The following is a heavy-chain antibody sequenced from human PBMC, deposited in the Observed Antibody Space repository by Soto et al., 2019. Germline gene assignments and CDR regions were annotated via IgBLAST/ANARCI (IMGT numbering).Heavy chain of an antibody. Sequence: DVQLVESGGGLVQPGGSLRLSCAASGFTFSNYWMHWVRHAPGKGLVWVAYINRDASTIKYADSVKGRFTISRDNARNALYLQMNSLRGDDTAVYYCARDKWNYYNYYGMDVWGQGTRVTVS. J-gene: IGHJ6*02. D-gene: IGHD1-20*01. V-gene: IGHV3-74*03. CDR2: INRDASTI. CDR1: GFTFSNYW. CDR3: ARDKWNYYNYYGMDV.